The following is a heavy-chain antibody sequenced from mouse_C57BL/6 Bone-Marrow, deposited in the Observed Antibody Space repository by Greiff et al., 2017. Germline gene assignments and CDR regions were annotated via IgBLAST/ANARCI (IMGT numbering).Heavy chain of an antibody. V-gene: IGHV1-81*01. J-gene: IGHJ3*01. CDR2: IYPRSGNT. D-gene: IGHD1-1*01. CDR3: ARDYYGSSYGGPWFAY. CDR1: GYTFTSYG. Sequence: QVQLQQSGAELARPGASVKLSCKASGYTFTSYGISWVKQRTGQGLEWIGEIYPRSGNTYYNEKFKGKATLTADKSSSTAYMELRSLTSEDSAVYFCARDYYGSSYGGPWFAYWGQGTLVTVSA.